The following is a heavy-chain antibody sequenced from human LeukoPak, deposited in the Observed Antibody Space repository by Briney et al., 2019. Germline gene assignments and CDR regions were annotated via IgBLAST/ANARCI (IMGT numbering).Heavy chain of an antibody. CDR2: MNPNSGNT. V-gene: IGHV1-8*01. Sequence: ASVKVSCKASGYTFTSYDINWVRQATGQGLEWMGWMNPNSGNTGYAQKFQGRVTMTRNTSISTAYMELSSLRSEDTAVYYCARAGPVTRRNWSDPWGQGTLVTVSS. J-gene: IGHJ5*02. D-gene: IGHD4-17*01. CDR3: ARAGPVTRRNWSDP. CDR1: GYTFTSYD.